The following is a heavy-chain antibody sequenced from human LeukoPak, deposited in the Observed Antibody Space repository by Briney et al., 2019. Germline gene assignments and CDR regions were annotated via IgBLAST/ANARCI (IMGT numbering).Heavy chain of an antibody. CDR3: ATSLLDGTDYGMDV. D-gene: IGHD1-14*01. V-gene: IGHV4-61*01. CDR2: IYYSGST. CDR1: GDSISSGSYY. J-gene: IGHJ6*02. Sequence: SETLSLTCSVSGDSISSGSYYWGWIRQPPGKGLEWIGYIYYSGSTNYNPSLKSRVTISVDTSKNQFSLKLSSGTAADTAVYYCATSLLDGTDYGMDVWGQGTTVTVSS.